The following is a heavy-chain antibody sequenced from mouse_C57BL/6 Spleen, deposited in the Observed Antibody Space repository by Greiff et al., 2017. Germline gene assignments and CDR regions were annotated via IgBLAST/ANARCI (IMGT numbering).Heavy chain of an antibody. V-gene: IGHV1-53*01. D-gene: IGHD3-2*02. Sequence: VQLQQPGTELVKPGASVKLSCKASGYTFTSYWMHWVKQRPGQGLEWIGNINPSNGGTNYNEKFKSKATLTVDKSSSTAYMQLSSLTSEDSAVYYCAREVAQATGYFDYWGQGTTLTVSS. J-gene: IGHJ2*01. CDR1: GYTFTSYW. CDR3: AREVAQATGYFDY. CDR2: INPSNGGT.